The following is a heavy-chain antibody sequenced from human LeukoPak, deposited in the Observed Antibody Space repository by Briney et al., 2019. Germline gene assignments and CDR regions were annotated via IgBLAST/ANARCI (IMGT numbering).Heavy chain of an antibody. D-gene: IGHD1-7*01. V-gene: IGHV1-69*05. J-gene: IGHJ6*03. Sequence: ASVKVSCKASGGTFSSYAISWVRQAPGQGLEWMGGIIPIFGTANYAQKFQGRGTITTDESTSTAYMELSSLRSEDTAVYYCATTPRYNWNYGDYYYYMDVWGKGTTVTVSS. CDR1: GGTFSSYA. CDR2: IIPIFGTA. CDR3: ATTPRYNWNYGDYYYYMDV.